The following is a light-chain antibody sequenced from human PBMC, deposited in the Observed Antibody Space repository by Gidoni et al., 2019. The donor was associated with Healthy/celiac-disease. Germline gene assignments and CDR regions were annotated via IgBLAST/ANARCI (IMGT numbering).Light chain of an antibody. CDR3: SSYTSSSTVV. V-gene: IGLV2-14*01. J-gene: IGLJ2*01. CDR2: EVI. Sequence: QSALTQPASVSGSPGQPITISCTGTSSDVGGYNYVSWYQQHPGKAPKLMIYEVINRPSGVSNRFSGSTSGNTASLTISGLQTEDEAGYCCSSYTSSSTVVFGGGTKLTVL. CDR1: SSDVGGYNY.